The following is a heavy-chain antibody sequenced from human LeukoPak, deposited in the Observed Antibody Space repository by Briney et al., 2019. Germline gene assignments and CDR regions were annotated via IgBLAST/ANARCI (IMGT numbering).Heavy chain of an antibody. J-gene: IGHJ5*02. V-gene: IGHV4-59*08. CDR1: GGSISSYY. CDR2: VYYSGST. CDR3: ARHAYGGTLHWFDP. D-gene: IGHD4-23*01. Sequence: PSETLSLTCTVSGGSISSYYWSWIRQPPGQGLEWIGYVYYSGSTNYNPSLKSRVTISVDTSKNQFSLKLSTVTAADTAVYYCARHAYGGTLHWFDPWGQGTLVTVSS.